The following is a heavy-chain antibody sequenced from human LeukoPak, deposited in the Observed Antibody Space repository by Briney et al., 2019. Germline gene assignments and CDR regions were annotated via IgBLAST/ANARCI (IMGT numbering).Heavy chain of an antibody. V-gene: IGHV3-74*01. D-gene: IGHD2/OR15-2a*01. CDR1: GFTFSSYW. J-gene: IGHJ4*02. CDR2: ISPDGSST. Sequence: PGGSLRLSCAASGFTFSSYWMLWVRQTPGQGLVWVSRISPDGSSTSYADSVKGRFTISRDNAKNTLYLQMNSLKAEDTAVYYCARDSIFDYWGQGTLVTVSS. CDR3: ARDSIFDY.